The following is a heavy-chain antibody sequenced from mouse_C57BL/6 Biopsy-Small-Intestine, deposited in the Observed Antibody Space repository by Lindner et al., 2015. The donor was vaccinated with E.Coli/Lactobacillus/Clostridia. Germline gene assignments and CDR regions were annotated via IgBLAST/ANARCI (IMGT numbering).Heavy chain of an antibody. CDR2: IYPGDGDT. CDR1: GYAFSSYW. J-gene: IGHJ2*01. CDR3: VRGERGDFDY. V-gene: IGHV1-80*01. Sequence: VQLQESGAELVKPGASVKISCRVSGYAFSSYWMNWVKQRPGKGLEWIGQIYPGDGDTNYNGKFKGKATLTADESSNTAYMQLSSLTSEDSAVFFCVRGERGDFDYWGQGTTLTVSS.